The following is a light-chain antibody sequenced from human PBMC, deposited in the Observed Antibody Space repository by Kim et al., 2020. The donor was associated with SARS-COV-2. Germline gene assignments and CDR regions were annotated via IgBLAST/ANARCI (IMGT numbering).Light chain of an antibody. CDR3: GTWDTSLNIGV. Sequence: GQKVSIPRSGSTSNIGNHFVAWYHKVPGTAPKLLIYGDDKRHSGIPDRFSASKSDTSATLAIAGLQTGDEADYYCGTWDTSLNIGVFGGGTQLTVL. J-gene: IGLJ3*02. CDR1: TSNIGNHF. CDR2: GDD. V-gene: IGLV1-51*01.